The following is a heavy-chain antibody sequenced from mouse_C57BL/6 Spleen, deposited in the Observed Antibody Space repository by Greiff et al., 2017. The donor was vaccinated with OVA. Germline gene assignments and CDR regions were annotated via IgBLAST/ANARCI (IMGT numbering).Heavy chain of an antibody. V-gene: IGHV5-16*01. Sequence: EVNVVESEGGLVQPGSSMKLSCTASGFTFSDYYMAWVRQVPEKGLEWVANINYDGSSTYYLDSLKSRFIISRDNAKNILYLQMSSLKSEDTATYYCARDGSTTVLAKCYWYVRCLGHRDHGHRLL. CDR1: GFTFSDYY. CDR2: INYDGSST. CDR3: ARDGSTTVLAKCYWYVRC. D-gene: IGHD1-1*01. J-gene: IGHJ1*03.